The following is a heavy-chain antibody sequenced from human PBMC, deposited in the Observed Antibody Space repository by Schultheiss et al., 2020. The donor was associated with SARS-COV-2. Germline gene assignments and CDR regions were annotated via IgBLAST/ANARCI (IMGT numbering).Heavy chain of an antibody. CDR1: GYTFTGYY. CDR3: ARNRLGYCSGGSCYFDY. D-gene: IGHD2-15*01. CDR2: INPNSGGT. J-gene: IGHJ4*02. V-gene: IGHV1-2*06. Sequence: ASVKVSCEASGYTFTGYYMHWVRQAPGQGLEWMGRINPNSGGTNYAQKFQGRVTMTRDTSISTAYMELRSLRSDDTAVYYCARNRLGYCSGGSCYFDYWGQGTLVTVSS.